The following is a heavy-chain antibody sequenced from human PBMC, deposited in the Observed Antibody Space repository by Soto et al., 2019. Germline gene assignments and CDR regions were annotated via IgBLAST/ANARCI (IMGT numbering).Heavy chain of an antibody. Sequence: QVQLVQSGAEVKKPGSSVKVSCKASGGTFSSYAISWVRQAPGQGLEWMGGIIPIFGTANYAQKFQGRVTITADESTSTAYMELSSLRSEDTAVYYCARDRWDYDSSGYYRLGHYDLWGRGTLVTVSS. CDR1: GGTFSSYA. J-gene: IGHJ2*01. V-gene: IGHV1-69*12. D-gene: IGHD3-22*01. CDR3: ARDRWDYDSSGYYRLGHYDL. CDR2: IIPIFGTA.